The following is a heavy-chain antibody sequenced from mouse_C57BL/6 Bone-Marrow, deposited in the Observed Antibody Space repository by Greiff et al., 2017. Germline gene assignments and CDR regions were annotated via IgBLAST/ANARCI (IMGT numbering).Heavy chain of an antibody. CDR2: IHPNSGST. J-gene: IGHJ2*01. Sequence: QVHVKQSGAELVKPGASVKLSCKASGYTFTSYWMHWVKQRPGQGLEWIGMIHPNSGSTNYNEKFKSKATLTVDKSSSTAYMQLSSLTSEDSAVYYCASRIYYYGSSYYWGQGTTLTVSS. CDR3: ASRIYYYGSSYY. D-gene: IGHD1-1*01. CDR1: GYTFTSYW. V-gene: IGHV1-64*01.